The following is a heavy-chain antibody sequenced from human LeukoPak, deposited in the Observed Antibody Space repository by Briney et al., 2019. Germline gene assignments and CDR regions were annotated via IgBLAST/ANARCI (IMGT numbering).Heavy chain of an antibody. CDR1: GFTFSSYW. J-gene: IGHJ5*02. Sequence: PGGSLSLSCAASGFTFSSYWMSWVRQAPGKGLEWVANIKQDGSEKYYVDSVKGRFTISRDNAKNSLYLQMNSLRAEDTAVYYCARVLYYYGSGTAPCWFDPWGQGTLVTVSS. CDR3: ARVLYYYGSGTAPCWFDP. CDR2: IKQDGSEK. D-gene: IGHD3-10*01. V-gene: IGHV3-7*04.